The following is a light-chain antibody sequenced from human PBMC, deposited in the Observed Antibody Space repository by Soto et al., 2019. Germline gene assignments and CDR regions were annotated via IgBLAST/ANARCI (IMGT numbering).Light chain of an antibody. J-gene: IGLJ1*01. CDR1: SSDVGGHEY. V-gene: IGLV2-8*01. CDR2: EVT. CDR3: CSYAGSFTYV. Sequence: QSALTQPPSASGSPGQSVTISCTGTSSDVGGHEYVSWYQQHPGKAPKLLIFEVTARPSGVPDRFSGSKSGNTASLTISGLQAEDEADYYCCSYAGSFTYVFGTGTKLTVL.